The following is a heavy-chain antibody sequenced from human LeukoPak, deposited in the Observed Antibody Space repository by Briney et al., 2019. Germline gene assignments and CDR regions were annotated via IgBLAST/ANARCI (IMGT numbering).Heavy chain of an antibody. CDR3: ARASGRRITMVRGVPAPSWFDP. CDR2: INHSGST. V-gene: IGHV4-34*01. J-gene: IGHJ5*02. CDR1: GGSFSGYY. Sequence: PSETLSLTCAVYGGSFSGYYWSWIRQPPGKGLEWIGEINHSGSTNYNPSLKSRVTISVDTSKNQFSLKLSSVTAADTAVYYCARASGRRITMVRGVPAPSWFDPWGQGTLVTVSS. D-gene: IGHD3-10*01.